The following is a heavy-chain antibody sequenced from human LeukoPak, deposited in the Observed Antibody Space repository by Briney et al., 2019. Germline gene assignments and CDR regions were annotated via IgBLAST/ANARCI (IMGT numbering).Heavy chain of an antibody. Sequence: ASVKVSCKASGYTFTSYDINWVRQATGQGLEWMGWMNPNSGNTGYAQKFQGRVTITRNTSISTAYMELSSLRSEDTAVYYCARGRSDFWSGYWYFDYWGQGTLVTVSS. CDR3: ARGRSDFWSGYWYFDY. J-gene: IGHJ4*02. CDR2: MNPNSGNT. CDR1: GYTFTSYD. V-gene: IGHV1-8*03. D-gene: IGHD3-3*01.